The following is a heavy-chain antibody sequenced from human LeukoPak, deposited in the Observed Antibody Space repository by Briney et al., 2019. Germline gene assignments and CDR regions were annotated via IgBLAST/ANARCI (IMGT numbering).Heavy chain of an antibody. CDR2: ICYSGST. J-gene: IGHJ6*02. CDR3: ARHGAYSSRVSPYYYYYGMDV. V-gene: IGHV4-59*08. CDR1: GGSISSYY. Sequence: SETLSLTCTVSGGSISSYYWSWIRQPPGRGLEWIGYICYSGSTNYDPSLKSRVTISVDTSKNQFSLKLSSVTAADTAVYYCARHGAYSSRVSPYYYYYGMDVWGQGTTVTVSS. D-gene: IGHD6-13*01.